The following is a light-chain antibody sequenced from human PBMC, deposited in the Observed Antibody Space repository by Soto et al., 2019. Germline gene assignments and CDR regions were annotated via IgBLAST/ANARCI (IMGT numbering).Light chain of an antibody. J-gene: IGKJ1*01. CDR3: HQRQSWPRT. CDR2: DIS. Sequence: EIVMTQSPATLSVSPGERATLSCRASQSVSSNLAWYQQKPGQAPSLLIYDISARATGIPTRFSGSGSGTEFTLTISSLQSEDFALYYCHQRQSWPRTFGQGTKVDIK. CDR1: QSVSSN. V-gene: IGKV3D-15*01.